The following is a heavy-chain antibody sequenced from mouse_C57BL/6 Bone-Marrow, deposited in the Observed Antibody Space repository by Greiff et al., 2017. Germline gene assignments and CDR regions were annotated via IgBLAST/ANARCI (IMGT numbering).Heavy chain of an antibody. D-gene: IGHD2-5*01. V-gene: IGHV5-6*01. Sequence: EVQLQESGGELVKPGGSVKLSCAASGFTFSSYGMSWVRQTPDKRLEWVATISSGGSYTYYPDSVKGRFTISRDNAKNTLYLQMSSLTPEDTAMYYDARVPTIVTTVFYWYFDVCGTGTTVTVSS. CDR3: ARVPTIVTTVFYWYFDV. CDR2: ISSGGSYT. CDR1: GFTFSSYG. J-gene: IGHJ1*03.